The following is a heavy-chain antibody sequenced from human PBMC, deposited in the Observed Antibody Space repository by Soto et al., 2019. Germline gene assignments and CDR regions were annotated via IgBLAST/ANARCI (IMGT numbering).Heavy chain of an antibody. CDR1: GGSISSSSYY. CDR3: ASIVVVTADDAFDI. CDR2: IYYSGST. Sequence: PSETLSLTCTVSGGSISSSSYYWGWIRHPPGKGLEWIGSIYYSGSTYYNPSLKSRVTISVDTSKNQFSLKLSSVTAADTAVYYCASIVVVTADDAFDIWGQGTMVTVSS. D-gene: IGHD2-21*02. J-gene: IGHJ3*02. V-gene: IGHV4-39*01.